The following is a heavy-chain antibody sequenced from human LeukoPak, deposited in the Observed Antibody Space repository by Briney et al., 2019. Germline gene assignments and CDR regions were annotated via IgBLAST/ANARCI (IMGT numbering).Heavy chain of an antibody. CDR3: GGFGYEAAVDF. CDR2: IKPDGSET. CDR1: GFMFSTYW. V-gene: IGHV3-7*01. Sequence: GGSLRLSCAASGFMFSTYWMTWVRQAPGKGLEWVANIKPDGSETYYVDSVKGRFTTSRDNTKNLLYLQMNSLRGEDAAVYYCGGFGYEAAVDFWGQGTLVTVSS. D-gene: IGHD6-13*01. J-gene: IGHJ4*02.